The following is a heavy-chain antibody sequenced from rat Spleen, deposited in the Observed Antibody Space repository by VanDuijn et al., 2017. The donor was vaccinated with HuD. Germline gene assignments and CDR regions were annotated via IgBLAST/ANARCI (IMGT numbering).Heavy chain of an antibody. J-gene: IGHJ2*01. Sequence: EVQLVESGGGLVQPGRSMKLSCAPSGFTFSMYGMAWVRQTPTKGLEWVASFSYDGGTTYYRDSVKGRFTISRDNAKSSLYLQMDSLRSEDTATYYCTTEPGYNSYFAYWGQGVMVTVSS. CDR1: GFTFSMYG. D-gene: IGHD1-4*01. CDR2: FSYDGGTT. CDR3: TTEPGYNSYFAY. V-gene: IGHV5-20*01.